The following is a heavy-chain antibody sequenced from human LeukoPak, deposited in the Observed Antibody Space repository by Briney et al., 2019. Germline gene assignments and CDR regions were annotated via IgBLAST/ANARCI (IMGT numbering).Heavy chain of an antibody. J-gene: IGHJ4*02. CDR2: IDPSDSYT. CDR1: GSRFTSYW. V-gene: IGHV5-10-1*01. D-gene: IGHD4-17*01. Sequence: GASLKISCKGSGSRFTSYWISWVRQMPGKGLEWMGRIDPSDSYTNYSPSFQGHVTISADKSISTAYLQWSSLKASDTAMYYCARHESASVTTFDYWGQGTLVTVSS. CDR3: ARHESASVTTFDY.